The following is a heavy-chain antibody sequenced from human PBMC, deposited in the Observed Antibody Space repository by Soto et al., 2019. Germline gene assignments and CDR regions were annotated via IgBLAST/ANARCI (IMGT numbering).Heavy chain of an antibody. CDR2: VHYSGSS. V-gene: IGHV4-59*01. CDR1: GGSISNNY. Sequence: SETLSLTCTVSGGSISNNYWSWIRQPPGKGLECIGYVHYSGSSNYTPSLKSRVTVSVDTSKNQFSLKLTSVTAADTAVYYCARSYPNTIFGVVTPYGMDVWGQGTTVTVSS. CDR3: ARSYPNTIFGVVTPYGMDV. J-gene: IGHJ6*02. D-gene: IGHD3-3*01.